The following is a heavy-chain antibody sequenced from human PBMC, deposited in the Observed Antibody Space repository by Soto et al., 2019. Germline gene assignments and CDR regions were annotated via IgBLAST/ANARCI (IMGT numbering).Heavy chain of an antibody. CDR1: SGSISSSNW. D-gene: IGHD2-2*01. CDR2: IYHSGST. V-gene: IGHV4-4*02. CDR3: ARDTRIHAFDI. J-gene: IGHJ3*02. Sequence: QVQLQESGPGLVKPSGTLSLTCAVSSGSISSSNWWSWVRQPPGKGLEWIGEIYHSGSTNYNPSLKNRVTIPVDKSKNQFSLKMSSVTAADTAVYYCARDTRIHAFDIWGQGTMVTVSS.